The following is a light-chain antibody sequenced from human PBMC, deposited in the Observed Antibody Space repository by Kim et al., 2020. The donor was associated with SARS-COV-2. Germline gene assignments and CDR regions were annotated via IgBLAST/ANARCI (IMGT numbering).Light chain of an antibody. CDR1: HSLVHSDGNTY. J-gene: IGKJ1*01. CDR2: KIS. Sequence: DIVMTQTQLSSPVTLGQPASISCRSSHSLVHSDGNTYFSWLQQRPGQPPRLLLYKISNRFSGVPDRFSGSGAGTDFTLRISRVEAEDFGVYYCMQATQFPWTFGQGTKVDIK. CDR3: MQATQFPWT. V-gene: IGKV2-24*01.